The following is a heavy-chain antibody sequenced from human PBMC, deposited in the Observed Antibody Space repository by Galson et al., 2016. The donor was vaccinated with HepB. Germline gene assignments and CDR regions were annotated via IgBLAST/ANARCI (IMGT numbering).Heavy chain of an antibody. J-gene: IGHJ5*02. V-gene: IGHV1-46*01. CDR3: ARYLLPIAARTHFGGWFDP. CDR2: INPGGGST. D-gene: IGHD6-6*01. Sequence: SVKVSCTASGYTFTNYFTHWVRQAPGQGLEWMGLINPGGGSTSYATTFRGRVTMTWDTSTSTLYMELRSLRSEDTAVYYCARYLLPIAARTHFGGWFDPWGQGTLVTVSS. CDR1: GYTFTNYF.